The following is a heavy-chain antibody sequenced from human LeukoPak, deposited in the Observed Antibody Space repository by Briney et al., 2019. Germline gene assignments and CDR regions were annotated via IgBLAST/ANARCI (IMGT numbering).Heavy chain of an antibody. J-gene: IGHJ5*02. CDR2: ISYDGSNK. D-gene: IGHD6-13*01. V-gene: IGHV3-30*18. CDR3: AKGIAAAGTRVNWFDP. Sequence: GRSLRLSCAASGFTFSSYGMHWVRQAPGKGLEWVAVISYDGSNKYYADSVKGRFTISRDNSKNTLYLQMNSLRAEDTAVYYCAKGIAAAGTRVNWFDPWGQGTLVTVSS. CDR1: GFTFSSYG.